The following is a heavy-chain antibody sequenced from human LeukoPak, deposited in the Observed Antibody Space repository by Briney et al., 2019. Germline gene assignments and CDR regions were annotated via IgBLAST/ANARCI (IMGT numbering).Heavy chain of an antibody. Sequence: GGSLRLSCAAPGFTFNNYWIIWVRQAPGKGLEWVANIKEDGSTRFFAESVKGRFTFSRDNVQSSLYLQMSSLRVDDTAIYYCAASRGWFAFDIWGQGTMVTVAS. V-gene: IGHV3-7*01. CDR1: GFTFNNYW. J-gene: IGHJ3*02. CDR3: AASRGWFAFDI. D-gene: IGHD2-15*01. CDR2: IKEDGSTR.